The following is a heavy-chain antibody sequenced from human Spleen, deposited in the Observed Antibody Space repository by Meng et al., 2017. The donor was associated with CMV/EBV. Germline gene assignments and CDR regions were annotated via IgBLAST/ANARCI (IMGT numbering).Heavy chain of an antibody. D-gene: IGHD6-25*01. CDR2: IYPRDSDT. J-gene: IGHJ4*02. V-gene: IGHV5-51*01. CDR3: ATQIAAAGLFDY. CDR1: GYSFTSYW. Sequence: KVSCKGSGYSFTSYWIGWVRQMPGKGLEWMAIIYPRDSDTRYNPSFQGQVTISVDKSISTAYLQWSSLKASDTAMYYCATQIAAAGLFDYWGQGTLVTVSS.